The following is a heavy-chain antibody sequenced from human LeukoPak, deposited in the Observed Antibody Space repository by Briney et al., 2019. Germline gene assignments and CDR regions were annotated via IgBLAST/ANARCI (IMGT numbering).Heavy chain of an antibody. CDR2: ISSSSSYI. Sequence: PGGSLRLSCAASGFTFSSYSMNWVRRAPGKGLEWVSSISSSSSYIYYADSVKGRFTISRDNAKNSLYLQMNSLRAEDTAVYYCARDSRTFGGVMGDYWGQGTLVTVSS. CDR1: GFTFSSYS. CDR3: ARDSRTFGGVMGDY. D-gene: IGHD3-16*01. J-gene: IGHJ4*02. V-gene: IGHV3-21*01.